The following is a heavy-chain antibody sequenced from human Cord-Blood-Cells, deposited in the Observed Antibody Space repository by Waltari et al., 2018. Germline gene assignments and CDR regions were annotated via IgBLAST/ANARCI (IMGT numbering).Heavy chain of an antibody. D-gene: IGHD1-26*01. J-gene: IGHJ1*01. CDR2: IYHSGST. Sequence: QVQLQESGPGLVKPSETLSLTCAVSGYSISSGYYWGWIRQPPGKGLEWIGSIYHSGSTYYNTSLKSRVTISVDTSKNQFSLKLSAVTAADTAVYYCARDRGSSEYFQHWGQGTLVTVSS. V-gene: IGHV4-38-2*02. CDR3: ARDRGSSEYFQH. CDR1: GYSISSGYY.